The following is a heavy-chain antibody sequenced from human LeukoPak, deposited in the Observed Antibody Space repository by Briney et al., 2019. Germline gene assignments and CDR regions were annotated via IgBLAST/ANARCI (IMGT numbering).Heavy chain of an antibody. J-gene: IGHJ4*02. Sequence: GASVKVSCKASGYTFTTYAMHWVRQAPGQRLEWVGWVDAGNGNTKYSQKFQGRVTITRDTSASTAYMELSGLRSEDTAVYYCARVGSSSYGFGYWGQGTLVTVSS. D-gene: IGHD5-18*01. V-gene: IGHV1-3*01. CDR3: ARVGSSSYGFGY. CDR2: VDAGNGNT. CDR1: GYTFTTYA.